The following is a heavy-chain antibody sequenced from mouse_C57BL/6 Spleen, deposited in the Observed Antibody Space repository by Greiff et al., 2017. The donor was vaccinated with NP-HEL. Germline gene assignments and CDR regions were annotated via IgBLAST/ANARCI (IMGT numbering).Heavy chain of an antibody. D-gene: IGHD1-1*01. J-gene: IGHJ4*01. V-gene: IGHV1-12*01. CDR2: IYPGNGDT. Sequence: QVQLKESGAELVRPGASVKMSCKASGYTFTGYNMHWVKQTPRQGLEWIGAIYPGNGDTSYNQKFKGKATLTVDKSSSTAYMQLSSLTSEDSAVYFCASHYRVYAMDYWGQGTSVTVSS. CDR1: GYTFTGYN. CDR3: ASHYRVYAMDY.